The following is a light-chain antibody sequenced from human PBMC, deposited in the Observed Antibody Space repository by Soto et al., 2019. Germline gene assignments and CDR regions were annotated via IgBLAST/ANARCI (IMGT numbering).Light chain of an antibody. J-gene: IGKJ2*01. Sequence: EIVLTQYPATLSLSPGERATLSCRASQSVSSYFAWYQQKPGQAPRLLLYDASNRAARIPARFSGSGSGRDLTLTSRSLEHEDSEVYYCQQRSKRPPYTFGQGTKLEIK. CDR2: DAS. V-gene: IGKV3-11*02. CDR3: QQRSKRPPYT. CDR1: QSVSSY.